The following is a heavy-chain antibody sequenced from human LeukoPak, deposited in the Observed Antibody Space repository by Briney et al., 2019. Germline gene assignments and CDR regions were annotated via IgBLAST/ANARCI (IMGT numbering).Heavy chain of an antibody. CDR1: GYSISSGYY. Sequence: SETLSLTCTVSGYSISSGYYWGWIRQPPGKGLEWIGSIYHSGSTYYNPSLKSRVTISVDTSKNQFSLKLSSVTAADTAVYYCARVLTRTIFGVVITHYYYYYYMDVWGKGTTVTVSS. CDR3: ARVLTRTIFGVVITHYYYYYYMDV. J-gene: IGHJ6*03. V-gene: IGHV4-38-2*02. CDR2: IYHSGST. D-gene: IGHD3-3*01.